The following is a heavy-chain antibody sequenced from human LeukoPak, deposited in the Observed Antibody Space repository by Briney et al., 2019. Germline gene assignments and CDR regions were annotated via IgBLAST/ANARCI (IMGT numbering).Heavy chain of an antibody. Sequence: SETLSLTCTVSGGSISSSSYYWGWIRQPPGKGLEWIGSIYYSGSTYYNPSLKSRVTISVDTSKNQFSLKLSSVTAADTAVYYCARDTPGVAATHTLDYWGQGTLVTVSS. J-gene: IGHJ4*02. CDR1: GGSISSSSYY. V-gene: IGHV4-39*07. CDR3: ARDTPGVAATHTLDY. D-gene: IGHD2-15*01. CDR2: IYYSGST.